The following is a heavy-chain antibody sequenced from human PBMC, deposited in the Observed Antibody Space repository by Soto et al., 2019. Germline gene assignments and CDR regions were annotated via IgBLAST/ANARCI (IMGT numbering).Heavy chain of an antibody. CDR3: AKDISSLGYYDILNGYSTVPDY. D-gene: IGHD3-9*01. Sequence: PVGSLRLSCAASGFTFSSYAMSWVRQAPGKGLEWVSAISGSGGSTYYADSVKGRFTISRDNSKNTLYLQMNSLRAEDTAVYYCAKDISSLGYYDILNGYSTVPDYCGQRTLVTVSS. CDR2: ISGSGGST. CDR1: GFTFSSYA. J-gene: IGHJ4*02. V-gene: IGHV3-23*01.